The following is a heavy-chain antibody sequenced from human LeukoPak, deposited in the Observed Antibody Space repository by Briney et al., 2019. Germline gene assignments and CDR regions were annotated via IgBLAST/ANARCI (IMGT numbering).Heavy chain of an antibody. Sequence: PGGSLRLSCAASGFTFNDYALHWVRQAPGKGLEWVAVISYDGSNKYYADSVKGRFTISRDNSKNTLYLQMNSLRAEDTAVYYCAKLAVVAADGGDDYWGQGTLVTVSS. J-gene: IGHJ4*02. CDR1: GFTFNDYA. V-gene: IGHV3-30*04. CDR3: AKLAVVAADGGDDY. D-gene: IGHD2-15*01. CDR2: ISYDGSNK.